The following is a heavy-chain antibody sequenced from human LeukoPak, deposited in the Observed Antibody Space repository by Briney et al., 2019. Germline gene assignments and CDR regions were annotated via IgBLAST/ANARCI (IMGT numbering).Heavy chain of an antibody. CDR1: GFTLSSYW. CDR2: IKTDGSQI. V-gene: IGHV3-7*01. J-gene: IGHJ4*02. CDR3: ARDLNWETY. Sequence: GGSLRLSCVASGFTLSSYWMTWVRQAPGKGLEWVANIKTDGSQIYYLDSVKGRFTISRDNAKNSLYLQMNSLRAEDTAVYYCARDLNWETYWGQGTLVTVSS. D-gene: IGHD7-27*01.